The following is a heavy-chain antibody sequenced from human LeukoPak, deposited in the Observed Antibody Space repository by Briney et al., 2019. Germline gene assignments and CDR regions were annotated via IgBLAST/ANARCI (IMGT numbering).Heavy chain of an antibody. J-gene: IGHJ5*02. CDR2: IYYSGST. V-gene: IGHV4-30-4*08. D-gene: IGHD2-15*01. Sequence: SETLSLTCTVSGGSISSGDYYWSWIRLPPGKGLERIGYIYYSGSTYYNPSLKSRVTISVNTSKNQFSLQLCSVTAADTAVYYCARDFRGGYNSFDPWGQGTLVTVSS. CDR1: GGSISSGDYY. CDR3: ARDFRGGYNSFDP.